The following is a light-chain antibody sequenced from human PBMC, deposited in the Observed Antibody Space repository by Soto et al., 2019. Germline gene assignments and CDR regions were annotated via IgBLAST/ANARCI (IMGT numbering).Light chain of an antibody. V-gene: IGLV2-8*01. CDR1: SSDVGGYNY. J-gene: IGLJ3*02. CDR3: CSYAGSNFWV. Sequence: QSALTQPPSASGSPGQSVTISCTGTSSDVGGYNYVSWYQQHPGKAPKLMIYDVSKRPSGVPDRFSGSKSGNTASLTVSGLQAEDEADYHCCSYAGSNFWVFGGGTKLTVL. CDR2: DVS.